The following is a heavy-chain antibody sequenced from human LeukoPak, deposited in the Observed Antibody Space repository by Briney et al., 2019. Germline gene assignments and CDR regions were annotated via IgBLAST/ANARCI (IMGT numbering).Heavy chain of an antibody. D-gene: IGHD6-6*01. V-gene: IGHV1-69*01. J-gene: IGHJ5*02. CDR3: ARDYGSSPGNWFDP. CDR2: IIPIFGTA. CDR1: GGTFSSYA. Sequence: GSSVKVSCKASGGTFSSYAISWVRQAPGQGLEWMGGIIPIFGTANYAQKFQGRVTITADESTSTAYVELSSLRSEDTAVYYCARDYGSSPGNWFDPWGQGTLVTVSS.